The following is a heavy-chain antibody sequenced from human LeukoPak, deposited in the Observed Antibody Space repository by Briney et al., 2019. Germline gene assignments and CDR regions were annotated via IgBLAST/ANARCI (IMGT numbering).Heavy chain of an antibody. Sequence: GASVKVSCKASGYTFTGYYMHWVRQAPGQGLEWMGWIKPSSGGTNYAQKFQGRVTMTRDTSISTAYMELSRLRSDDTAVYYCASGGVVPAANYYYYYGMDVWGQGTTVTVSS. CDR1: GYTFTGYY. J-gene: IGHJ6*02. CDR2: IKPSSGGT. CDR3: ASGGVVPAANYYYYYGMDV. D-gene: IGHD2-2*01. V-gene: IGHV1-2*02.